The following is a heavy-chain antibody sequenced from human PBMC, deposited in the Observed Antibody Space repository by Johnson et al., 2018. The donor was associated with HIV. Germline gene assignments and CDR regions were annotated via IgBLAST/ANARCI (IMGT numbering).Heavy chain of an antibody. D-gene: IGHD6-13*01. Sequence: VQLVESGGGLVQPGGSLRLYCAASEFTFSRYWMTWVRQAPGKGLEWVSGINWNGGSTGYADSVKGRFTISRDNAKNSLYLQMNSLRAEDTALYYCARAHSSSWFDAFDIWGQGTMVTVSS. V-gene: IGHV3-20*04. CDR1: EFTFSRYW. J-gene: IGHJ3*02. CDR3: ARAHSSSWFDAFDI. CDR2: INWNGGST.